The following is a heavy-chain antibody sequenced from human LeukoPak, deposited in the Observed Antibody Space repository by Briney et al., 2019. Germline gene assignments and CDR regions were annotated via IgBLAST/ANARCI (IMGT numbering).Heavy chain of an antibody. V-gene: IGHV4-34*01. CDR1: GGSFSGYY. J-gene: IGHJ6*03. D-gene: IGHD5-18*01. CDR3: ARGHPSYSPGYSYMDV. CDR2: INHSGST. Sequence: SETLSLTCAVYGGSFSGYYWSWIRQPPGKGLEWIGEINHSGSTNYNPSLKSRVTISVDTSKNQFSLKLSSVTAADTAVYYCARGHPSYSPGYSYMDVWGKGTTVTVSS.